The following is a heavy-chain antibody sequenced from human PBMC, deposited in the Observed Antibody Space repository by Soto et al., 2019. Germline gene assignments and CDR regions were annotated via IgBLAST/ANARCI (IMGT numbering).Heavy chain of an antibody. CDR3: ARGSLGSSGYYHFDY. J-gene: IGHJ4*02. V-gene: IGHV3-53*04. D-gene: IGHD3-22*01. CDR2: IYSGGST. CDR1: GFTVSSNY. Sequence: PGGSLRLSCAASGFTVSSNYMSWVRQAPGKGLEWVSVIYSGGSTYYADSVKGRFTISRHNSKNTLYLQMNSLRAEDTAVYYCARGSLGSSGYYHFDYWGQGTLVTVSS.